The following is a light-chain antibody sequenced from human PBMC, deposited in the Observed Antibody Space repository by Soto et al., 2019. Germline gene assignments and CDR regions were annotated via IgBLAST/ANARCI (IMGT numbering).Light chain of an antibody. CDR1: QSVSSNY. V-gene: IGKV3-20*01. CDR3: QQYNNWPRT. J-gene: IGKJ1*01. CDR2: GVH. Sequence: EIVLTQSPGALSLSPGERATLSCRASQSVSSNYLAWYQQKPGQAPRLLIYGVHSRATGIPDRFSGSGSGTDFTLTISSLQSEDFAVYYCQQYNNWPRTFGQGTKVDIK.